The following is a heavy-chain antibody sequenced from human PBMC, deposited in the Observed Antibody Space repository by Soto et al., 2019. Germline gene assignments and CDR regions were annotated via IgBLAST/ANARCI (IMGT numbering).Heavy chain of an antibody. D-gene: IGHD2-15*01. CDR2: ISSSSSTI. CDR3: ARDAPRCSGGTCLDY. V-gene: IGHV3-48*02. J-gene: IGHJ4*02. CDR1: GFTFSSFS. Sequence: EVQLMESGGGLVQPGGSLRLSCAASGFTFSSFSMHWVRQAPGKGLEWVSYISSSSSTIYYADSVRGRFTISRDNAKNSLYLQMNSLRDEDTAVFYCARDAPRCSGGTCLDYGGQGTLVTVSS.